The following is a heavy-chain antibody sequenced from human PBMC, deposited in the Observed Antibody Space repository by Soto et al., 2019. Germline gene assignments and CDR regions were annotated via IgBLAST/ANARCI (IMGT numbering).Heavy chain of an antibody. V-gene: IGHV4-4*02. CDR3: ARHEGWTGPDQ. J-gene: IGHJ5*02. CDR2: IFHDGNT. Sequence: SETLSLTCAVSGASIGSGGWWSWVRQPPGKGLEWIAEIFHDGNTNYSPSLKSRVTITVDKSQNQFSLNVYSVTAADTAVYYCARHEGWTGPDQWGQGTLVTVSS. D-gene: IGHD2-8*02. CDR1: GASIGSGGW.